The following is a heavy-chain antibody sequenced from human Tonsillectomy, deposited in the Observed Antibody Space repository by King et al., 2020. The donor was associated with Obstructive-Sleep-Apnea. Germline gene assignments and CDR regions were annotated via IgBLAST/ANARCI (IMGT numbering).Heavy chain of an antibody. CDR1: GYNFPNYW. CDR2: IDPSDSYT. V-gene: IGHV5-10-1*01. Sequence: QLVQSGAEVKKPGESLRISCKGSGYNFPNYWISWVRQMPGKGLEWMGRIDPSDSYTNYSPSFQGHVTISADKSITTAYLQWSSLKASDTAMYYCARHSYYDSNGYYHDYWGQGTLVTVSS. J-gene: IGHJ4*02. CDR3: ARHSYYDSNGYYHDY. D-gene: IGHD3-22*01.